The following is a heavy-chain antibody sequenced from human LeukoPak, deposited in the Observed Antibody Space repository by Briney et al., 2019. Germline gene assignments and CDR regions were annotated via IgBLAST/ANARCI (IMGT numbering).Heavy chain of an antibody. J-gene: IGHJ3*02. CDR2: IYRSGST. V-gene: IGHV4-38-2*02. D-gene: IGHD3-10*01. CDR1: GYSISSGYY. CDR3: ARVSRGYYYGSGSYYIGAFDI. Sequence: SETLSLTCTVSGYSISSGYYWGWIRQPPGKGLEWIGSIYRSGSTYYNPSLKSRVTISVDTSKNQFSLKLSSVTAADTAVYYCARVSRGYYYGSGSYYIGAFDIWGQGTMVTVSS.